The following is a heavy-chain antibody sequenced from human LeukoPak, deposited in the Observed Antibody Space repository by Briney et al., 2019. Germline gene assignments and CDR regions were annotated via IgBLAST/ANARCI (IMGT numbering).Heavy chain of an antibody. CDR1: GGSISSYY. CDR3: ARKRYSPGLFDY. Sequence: SETLSLTCTVSGGSISSYYWGWIRQPPGKGLEWIGYIYYSGTKYNPSLKSRVTMSEDTSKNQFSLKLTSVTAADTAVYYCARKRYSPGLFDYWGQGPLVTVSS. V-gene: IGHV4-59*08. D-gene: IGHD2-21*01. J-gene: IGHJ4*02. CDR2: IYYSGT.